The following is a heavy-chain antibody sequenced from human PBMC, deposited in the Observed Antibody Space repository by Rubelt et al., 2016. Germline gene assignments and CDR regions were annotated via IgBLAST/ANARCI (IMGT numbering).Heavy chain of an antibody. J-gene: IGHJ6*03. CDR1: GFTVSSNY. Sequence: EVQLVESGGGLIQPGGSLRLSCAASGFTVSSNYMSWVRQAPGKGLEWVSVIYSGGSTYYADSVKGRFTISRGNSKNTLYLQMNSLRAEDTAGYYCARLKADYYYMDVWGKGTTVTVSS. CDR3: ARLKADYYYMDV. CDR2: IYSGGST. V-gene: IGHV3-66*04.